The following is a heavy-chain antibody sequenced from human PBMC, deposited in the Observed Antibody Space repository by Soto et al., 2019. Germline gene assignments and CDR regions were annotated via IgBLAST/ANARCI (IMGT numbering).Heavy chain of an antibody. Sequence: EVQLVESGGGLVKPGGSLRLSCAASGFTFSTYTMNWVRQAPGRGLEWVSSVTSSSSYIYYADSVKGRFTISRDNAKNSLYLQMSSMRAEDTAVYYCARDRRNSHGYDVFDIWGQGTMVTVSS. CDR2: VTSSSSYI. D-gene: IGHD5-18*01. CDR1: GFTFSTYT. V-gene: IGHV3-21*01. CDR3: ARDRRNSHGYDVFDI. J-gene: IGHJ3*02.